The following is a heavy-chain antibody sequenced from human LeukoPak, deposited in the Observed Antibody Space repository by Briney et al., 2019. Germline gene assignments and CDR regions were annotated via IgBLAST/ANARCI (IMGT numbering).Heavy chain of an antibody. Sequence: GSVKVSFKASGYTFTSYGFSWVRQAPGQGLEWVGWISAYNGHTNYAQKLQGRVTMTTDTSASTAYMELRSLRSDDTAVYYCARDGSFGLGPIDYWGQGTLVTVSS. J-gene: IGHJ4*02. V-gene: IGHV1-18*01. CDR2: ISAYNGHT. CDR3: ARDGSFGLGPIDY. CDR1: GYTFTSYG. D-gene: IGHD3-16*01.